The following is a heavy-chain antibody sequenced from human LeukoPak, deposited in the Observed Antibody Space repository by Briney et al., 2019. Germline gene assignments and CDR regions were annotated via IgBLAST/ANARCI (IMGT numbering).Heavy chain of an antibody. CDR3: AKDTWFFSGGCPDY. J-gene: IGHJ4*02. CDR2: ISGSGGST. CDR1: GFTFSSYA. D-gene: IGHD6-19*01. V-gene: IGHV3-23*01. Sequence: GGSLRLSCAASGFTFSSYAMSWVRQAPGKGLEWVSAISGSGGSTYYADSVKGRFTISRDNSKNTLYLQMNSLRAEDTAVYYCAKDTWFFSGGCPDYWGQGTLVTVS.